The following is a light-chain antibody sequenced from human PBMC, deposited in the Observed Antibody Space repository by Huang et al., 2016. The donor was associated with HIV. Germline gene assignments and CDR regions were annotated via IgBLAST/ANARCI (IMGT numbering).Light chain of an antibody. CDR3: QQYNRWPPLT. CDR2: GAS. Sequence: VMTQSPATLSVSPGERVTLSCRASQTVIKNLAWYQQRPGQPPRLLVYGASVRAAGVPDRVSGSGSGTDFTLTITSLQSEDFAIYYCQQYNRWPPLTFGGGPRLRPN. J-gene: IGKJ4*01. CDR1: QTVIKN. V-gene: IGKV3-15*01.